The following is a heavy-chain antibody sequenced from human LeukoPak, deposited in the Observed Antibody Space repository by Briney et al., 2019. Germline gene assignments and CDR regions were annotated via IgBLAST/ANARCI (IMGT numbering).Heavy chain of an antibody. CDR1: GYSISSGYY. J-gene: IGHJ3*02. D-gene: IGHD2-15*01. CDR3: ASVEKGYCSGGSCYPI. CDR2: IYHSGRT. Sequence: SETLSLTCTVSGYSISSGYYWGWIRQPPGKGLEWIGSIYHSGRTFYNPSLKSRVTISVDTSKNQFSLKLTSVTAADTAVYYCASVEKGYCSGGSCYPIWGQGTMVTVSS. V-gene: IGHV4-38-2*02.